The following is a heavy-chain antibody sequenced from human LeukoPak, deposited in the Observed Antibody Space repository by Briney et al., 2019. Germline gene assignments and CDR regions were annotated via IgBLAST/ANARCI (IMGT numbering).Heavy chain of an antibody. D-gene: IGHD6-13*01. V-gene: IGHV5-51*01. J-gene: IGHJ4*02. CDR3: ARRIAGSGSDY. CDR2: IYPGDSDT. Sequence: GESLKISCKGSGYSFTSYWIGWVRQMPGKGLERMGIIYPGDSDTRYSPSFQGQVTISADKSTSTAYLQWSSLKASDTAIYFCARRIAGSGSDYWGQGTLVTVSS. CDR1: GYSFTSYW.